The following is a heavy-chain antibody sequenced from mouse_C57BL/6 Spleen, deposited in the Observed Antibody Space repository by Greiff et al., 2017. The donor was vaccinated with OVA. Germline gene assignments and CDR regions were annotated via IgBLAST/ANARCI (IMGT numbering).Heavy chain of an antibody. CDR2: IDPSDSET. Sequence: VQLQQPGAELVRPGSSVKLSCKASGYTFTSYWMHWVKQRPIQGLEWIGNIDPSDSETHYNQKFKDKATLTVDKSSSTAYMQLSSLTSEDSAVYYCARRDDYPPYAMDYWGQGTSVTVSS. V-gene: IGHV1-52*01. CDR1: GYTFTSYW. CDR3: ARRDDYPPYAMDY. D-gene: IGHD2-4*01. J-gene: IGHJ4*01.